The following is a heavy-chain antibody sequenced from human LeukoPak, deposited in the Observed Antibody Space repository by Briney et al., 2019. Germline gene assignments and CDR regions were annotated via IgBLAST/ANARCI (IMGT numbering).Heavy chain of an antibody. Sequence: NLGESLKISCKGSGYSFTSYWIGWVRQMPGNGLEWMVIIYPGDSDTRYSPSFQGQVTISADKSISTAYLQWSSLKASDTAMYYCARLIVEMATISLIDYWGQGTLVTVSS. CDR1: GYSFTSYW. V-gene: IGHV5-51*01. CDR2: IYPGDSDT. CDR3: ARLIVEMATISLIDY. D-gene: IGHD5-24*01. J-gene: IGHJ4*02.